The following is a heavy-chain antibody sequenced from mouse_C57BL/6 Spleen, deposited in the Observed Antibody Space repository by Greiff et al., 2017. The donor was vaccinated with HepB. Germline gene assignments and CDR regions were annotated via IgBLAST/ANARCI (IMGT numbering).Heavy chain of an antibody. Sequence: QVQLQQSGPGLVQPSQSLSITCTVSGFSLTSYGVHWVRQSPGKGLEWLGVIWSGGSTDYNAALISRLSISKDNSKSQVFFKMNSLQADDTAIYYCARMSPLYAMDYWGQGTSVTVSS. CDR2: IWSGGST. V-gene: IGHV2-2*01. D-gene: IGHD6-1*01. CDR3: ARMSPLYAMDY. J-gene: IGHJ4*01. CDR1: GFSLTSYG.